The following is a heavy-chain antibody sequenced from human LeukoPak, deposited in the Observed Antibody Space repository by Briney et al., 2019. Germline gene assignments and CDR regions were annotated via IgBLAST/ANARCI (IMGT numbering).Heavy chain of an antibody. CDR1: GGTFSSYA. D-gene: IGHD3-9*01. V-gene: IGHV1-69*13. CDR2: IIPIFSTA. Sequence: SVKVSCKASGGTFSSYAISWVRQAPGQGLEWMGGIIPIFSTANYAQKFQGRVTITADESTSTAYMELSSLRPEDTAVYYCARDLVGSHTGYSSGAWDYWGQGTLVTVSS. CDR3: ARDLVGSHTGYSSGAWDY. J-gene: IGHJ4*02.